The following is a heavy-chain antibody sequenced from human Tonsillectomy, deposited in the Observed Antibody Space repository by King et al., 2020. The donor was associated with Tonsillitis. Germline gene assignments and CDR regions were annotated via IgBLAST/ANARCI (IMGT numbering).Heavy chain of an antibody. J-gene: IGHJ6*02. CDR2: ISSSSSTI. Sequence: VQLVESGGGLVQPGGSLRLSCAASGFTFSSYSMNWVRQAPGKGLEWVSHISSSSSTIYYADSVEGRFTISRDNAKNSLYLQMNSLRAEDTAVYYCARAEWSDYYYYGMDVWGQGTTVTVSS. V-gene: IGHV3-48*01. CDR1: GFTFSSYS. CDR3: ARAEWSDYYYYGMDV. D-gene: IGHD1-26*01.